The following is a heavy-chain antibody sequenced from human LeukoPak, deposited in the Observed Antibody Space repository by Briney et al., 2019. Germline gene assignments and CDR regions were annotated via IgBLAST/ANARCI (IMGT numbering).Heavy chain of an antibody. CDR3: ARDFVHYYDSSGFEYYFDF. Sequence: QSGGSLRLSCAASGFTFSRYAMHWVRQAPGKGLEYVSAISSNGGRTYYENSVKGRFTISRDNSKNTLYLQMGSLRAEDMAVYYCARDFVHYYDSSGFEYYFDFWGQGTLVTVSS. J-gene: IGHJ4*02. V-gene: IGHV3-64*01. CDR2: ISSNGGRT. CDR1: GFTFSRYA. D-gene: IGHD3-22*01.